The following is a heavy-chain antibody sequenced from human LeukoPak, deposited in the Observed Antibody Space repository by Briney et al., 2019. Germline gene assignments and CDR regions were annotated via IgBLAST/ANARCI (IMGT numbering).Heavy chain of an antibody. D-gene: IGHD3-16*01. CDR2: IYTSGST. V-gene: IGHV4-61*02. Sequence: SETLSLNCTVSGGSISSGSYYWSWIRQPPGKGLEWIGRIYTSGSTNYNPSLKSRVTISVDTSKNQFSLKLSSVTAADTAVYYCARGYYGVFDYWGQGTLVTVSS. CDR3: ARGYYGVFDY. CDR1: GGSISSGSYY. J-gene: IGHJ4*02.